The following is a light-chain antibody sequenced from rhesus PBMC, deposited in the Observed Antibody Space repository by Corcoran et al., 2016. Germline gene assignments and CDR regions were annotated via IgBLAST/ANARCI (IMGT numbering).Light chain of an antibody. CDR1: QSVGSY. CDR2: GAS. CDR3: QQSSNLYS. Sequence: ETVVTQSPATLSLPPGERATLSCRASQSVGSYLAWYQQKPGQAPRLLIYGASSRAPGLPDRFSGCVSGTDFPLTISSLEPEDVGVYYCQQSSNLYSFGQGTKVEIK. J-gene: IGKJ2*01. V-gene: IGKV3-24*04.